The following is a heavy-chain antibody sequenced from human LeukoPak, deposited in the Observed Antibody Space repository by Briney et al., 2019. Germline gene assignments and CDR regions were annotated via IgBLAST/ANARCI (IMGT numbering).Heavy chain of an antibody. V-gene: IGHV3-21*01. CDR2: ISSSSSYI. Sequence: GGSLRLSRAASGVSFSSYSMNWVRQAPGKGLEWVSSISSSSSYIYYADSVKGRFTMSRDTAKNSLYLQMNSRRADDTAVYYCARDSSIAVAGTGFDYWGQGTLVTVSS. CDR1: GVSFSSYS. J-gene: IGHJ4*02. CDR3: ARDSSIAVAGTGFDY. D-gene: IGHD6-19*01.